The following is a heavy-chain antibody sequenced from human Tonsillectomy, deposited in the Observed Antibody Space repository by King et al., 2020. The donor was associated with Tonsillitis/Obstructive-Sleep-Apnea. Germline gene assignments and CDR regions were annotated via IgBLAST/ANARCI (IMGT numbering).Heavy chain of an antibody. CDR1: GYSFTSYW. Sequence: VQLVESGAEVKKPGESLRISCKGSGYSFTSYWISWVRQMPGKGLEWMWRIDPSDSYTNYSPSFQCHVTISADKSISTAYLQCSSLKASDTAMYYCAVTTVVTPTYYSYYGMDVWGQGTTVTVS. CDR2: IDPSDSYT. J-gene: IGHJ6*02. D-gene: IGHD4-23*01. CDR3: AVTTVVTPTYYSYYGMDV. V-gene: IGHV5-10-1*03.